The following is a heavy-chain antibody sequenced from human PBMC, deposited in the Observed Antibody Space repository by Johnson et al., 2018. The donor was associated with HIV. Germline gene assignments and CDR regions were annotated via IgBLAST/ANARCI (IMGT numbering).Heavy chain of an antibody. Sequence: VQLVESGGGLIQPGGSLRLSCAASGFTVSSNYMSWVRQAPGKGLEWVSAISGSGGSTYYADSVKGRFTISRDNSKNPLYLQMNSLRAEDTAVYYCAKGQWLDAFDIWGQGTMVTVSS. CDR2: ISGSGGST. CDR1: GFTVSSNY. V-gene: IGHV3-23*04. J-gene: IGHJ3*02. D-gene: IGHD6-19*01. CDR3: AKGQWLDAFDI.